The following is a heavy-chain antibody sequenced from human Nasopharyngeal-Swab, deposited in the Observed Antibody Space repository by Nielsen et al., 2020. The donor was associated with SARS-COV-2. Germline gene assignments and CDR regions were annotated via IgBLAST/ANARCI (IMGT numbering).Heavy chain of an antibody. Sequence: GESLKISCAASGFTFSSHDMSWARQSPGKGLEWVSAISADGGVTPHADSVKGRFTISRDNSKSTLYLQMNSLRAEDTAVYYCAKPHLGQQLVVYYFDYWGQGTLVTVSS. V-gene: IGHV3-23*01. CDR2: ISADGGVT. CDR1: GFTFSSHD. J-gene: IGHJ4*02. D-gene: IGHD6-13*01. CDR3: AKPHLGQQLVVYYFDY.